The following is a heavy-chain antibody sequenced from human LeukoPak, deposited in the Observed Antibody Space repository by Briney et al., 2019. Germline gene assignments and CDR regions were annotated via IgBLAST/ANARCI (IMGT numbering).Heavy chain of an antibody. Sequence: GGSLRLSCAASGFVVSGNHMTWVRQAPGKGLERVSVISGSGSTFYADSVKGRLTISRDISKNTVYLQMNNLRAEDTAVYYCAGYGGYSFWGQGTLVTVSS. D-gene: IGHD4-23*01. CDR2: ISGSGST. CDR3: AGYGGYSF. J-gene: IGHJ4*02. CDR1: GFVVSGNH. V-gene: IGHV3-66*01.